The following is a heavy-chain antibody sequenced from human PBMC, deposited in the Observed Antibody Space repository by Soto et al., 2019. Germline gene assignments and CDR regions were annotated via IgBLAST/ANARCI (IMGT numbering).Heavy chain of an antibody. J-gene: IGHJ5*02. Sequence: GGSLRLSCAASGFPFRSYNMHWVRQAPGKGLEWVAVISYDENNRYYTESVKGRFTISRDNSKNTLYLQVNSLRAEDTAVYYCARAMDAAMASKDNWFDPWGQGTLVTVS. CDR1: GFPFRSYN. D-gene: IGHD5-18*01. CDR2: ISYDENNR. V-gene: IGHV3-30-3*01. CDR3: ARAMDAAMASKDNWFDP.